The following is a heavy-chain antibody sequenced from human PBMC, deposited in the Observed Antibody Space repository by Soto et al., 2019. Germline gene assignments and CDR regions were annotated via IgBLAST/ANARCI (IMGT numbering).Heavy chain of an antibody. CDR3: ARRTGTAPRFDF. D-gene: IGHD1-7*01. Sequence: QVQLVESGGGVVQPGRSLRLSCSASGFTFSDFEMYWIRQAPGKGLDWVSFISYDGSNQYYAGYVKGRFTISRDNSKNTLFLLMSSMRPDDTAVYFCARRTGTAPRFDFWGQGTLVTVSS. V-gene: IGHV3-30-3*01. J-gene: IGHJ4*02. CDR2: ISYDGSNQ. CDR1: GFTFSDFE.